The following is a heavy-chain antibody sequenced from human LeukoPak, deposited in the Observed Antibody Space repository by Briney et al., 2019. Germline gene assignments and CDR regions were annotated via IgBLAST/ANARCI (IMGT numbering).Heavy chain of an antibody. CDR2: ISSSSSYI. V-gene: IGHV3-21*01. Sequence: GGSLRLSCAASGFTFSSYSMNWVRQAPGKGLEWVSSISSSSSYIYYAGSVKGRFTISRDNAKNSLYLQMNSLRAEDTAVYYCASLEARGYQPNYGMDVWGQGTTVTVSS. CDR3: ASLEARGYQPNYGMDV. CDR1: GFTFSSYS. D-gene: IGHD5-18*01. J-gene: IGHJ6*02.